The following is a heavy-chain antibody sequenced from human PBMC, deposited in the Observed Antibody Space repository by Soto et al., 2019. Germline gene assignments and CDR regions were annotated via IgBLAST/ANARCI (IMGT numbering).Heavy chain of an antibody. Sequence: GGSLRLSCAASGFTFSSYAMSWVRQAPGKGLEWVSAISGSGGSTYYADSVKGRFTISRDNSKNTLYLQMNSLRAEDRAVYYCAKVQVVVVPAAFAYYYYYMDVGGKGTTVTVSS. CDR1: GFTFSSYA. J-gene: IGHJ6*03. D-gene: IGHD2-2*01. V-gene: IGHV3-23*01. CDR2: ISGSGGST. CDR3: AKVQVVVVPAAFAYYYYYMDV.